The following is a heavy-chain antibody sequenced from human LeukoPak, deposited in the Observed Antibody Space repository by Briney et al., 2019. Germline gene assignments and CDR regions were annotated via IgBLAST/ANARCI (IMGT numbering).Heavy chain of an antibody. CDR3: ARGGGEYCSSTSCYIAPFDY. J-gene: IGHJ4*02. Sequence: SGTLSLTCTVSGGSISIHYWSWIRQPPGKGLQWIGYINYSGSTYYNPSLKSRVTISVDTSKNQFSLKLSSVTAADTAVYYCARGGGEYCSSTSCYIAPFDYWGQGTLVTVSS. D-gene: IGHD2-2*02. V-gene: IGHV4-59*11. CDR2: INYSGST. CDR1: GGSISIHY.